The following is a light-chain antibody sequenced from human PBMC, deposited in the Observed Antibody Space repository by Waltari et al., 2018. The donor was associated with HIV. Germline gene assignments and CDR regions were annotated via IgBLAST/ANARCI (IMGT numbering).Light chain of an antibody. CDR2: DNN. V-gene: IGLV1-51*01. CDR3: GTWDSSLGAGV. J-gene: IGLJ3*02. Sequence: QSVLPQPPSVSAAPGQKVPISCSGSSSNFGNSFVSWYQHLPGAAPKLLIYDNNKRPSGISDRFSGSKSGTSATLAITGLQTGDEADYYCGTWDSSLGAGVFGGGTRLTVL. CDR1: SSNFGNSF.